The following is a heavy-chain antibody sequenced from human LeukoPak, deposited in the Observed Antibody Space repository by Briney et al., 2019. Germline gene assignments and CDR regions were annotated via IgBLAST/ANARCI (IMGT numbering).Heavy chain of an antibody. D-gene: IGHD6-19*01. CDR3: VKDHGYSSAWYVRGLDY. Sequence: GGSLRLSCSASGFTFSGYAMHWVRQAPGKGLEYVSAISSNGGSTHYADSVEGRFTISRDNSKNTLYLQMSSLRAEDTAVYYCVKDHGYSSAWYVRGLDYWGQGTLVTVSS. V-gene: IGHV3-64D*09. CDR1: GFTFSGYA. J-gene: IGHJ4*02. CDR2: ISSNGGST.